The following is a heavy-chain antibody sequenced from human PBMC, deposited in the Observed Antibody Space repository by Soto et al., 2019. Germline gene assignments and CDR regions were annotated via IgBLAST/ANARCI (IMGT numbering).Heavy chain of an antibody. CDR1: GGSISSGGYY. V-gene: IGHV4-31*03. Sequence: PSETLSLTCTVSGGSISSGGYYWSWIRQHPGKGLEWIGYIYYSGSTYYNPSLKSRVTISVDTSKNQFSLKLSSVTAADTAVYYCGRGGGSGWYGEYFQHWGQGTLVTVS. CDR2: IYYSGST. CDR3: GRGGGSGWYGEYFQH. J-gene: IGHJ1*01. D-gene: IGHD6-19*01.